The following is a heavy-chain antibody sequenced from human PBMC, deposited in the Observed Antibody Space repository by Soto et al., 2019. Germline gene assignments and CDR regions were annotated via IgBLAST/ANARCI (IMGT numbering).Heavy chain of an antibody. CDR3: TRGGAGYNIGY. V-gene: IGHV1-69*12. CDR1: GGTFSSYA. CDR2: IIPIFGTA. J-gene: IGHJ4*02. D-gene: IGHD1-26*01. Sequence: QVQLVQSGAEVKKPGSSVKVSCKASGGTFSSYAISWVRQAPGQGLEWMGGIIPIFGTANYAQKFQGRVTITADEFTSTAYMELSSLRSRYAPVYSCTRGGAGYNIGYWGQGTLVTVSS.